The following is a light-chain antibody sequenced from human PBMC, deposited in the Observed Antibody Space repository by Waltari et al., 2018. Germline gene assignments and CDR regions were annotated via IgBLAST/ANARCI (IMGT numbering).Light chain of an antibody. CDR3: QQYVSSPVT. Sequence: EIVLTQSPGTLSLSQGARATPPCRVSQSVSSTYLAWYQQKAGQAPRPLIYGSSTRATGIPDRFSGSGSGTEFTLTISRLEPEDFAVYYCQQYVSSPVTFGGGTKVEIK. V-gene: IGKV3-20*01. CDR1: QSVSSTY. J-gene: IGKJ4*01. CDR2: GSS.